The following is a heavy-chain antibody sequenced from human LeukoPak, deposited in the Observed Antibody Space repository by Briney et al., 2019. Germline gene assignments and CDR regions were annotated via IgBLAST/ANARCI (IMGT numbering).Heavy chain of an antibody. D-gene: IGHD6-19*01. J-gene: IGHJ4*02. V-gene: IGHV1-18*01. CDR3: ARNSIAVAGPSPFDY. CDR2: ISAYNGNT. CDR1: GYTFTSYG. Sequence: ASVKVSCKASGYTFTSYGIGWVRQAPGQGLEWMGWISAYNGNTNYAQKLQGRVTMTTDTSTSTAYMELRSLRSDDTAVYYCARNSIAVAGPSPFDYWRQGTLVTDSP.